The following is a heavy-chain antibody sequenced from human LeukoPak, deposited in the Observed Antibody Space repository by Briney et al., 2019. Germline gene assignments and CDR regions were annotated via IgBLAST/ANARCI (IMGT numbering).Heavy chain of an antibody. Sequence: GGSLRLSCAASEFTFIRYSMNWVRQAPGKGLEWVSFISSSSTYTYYADSVRGRFTVSRDNAKNSLYLQMNSLRDEDTALYYCATGRNTTTSGLGMDVWPKGPTVTVSS. CDR1: EFTFIRYS. V-gene: IGHV3-21*01. CDR3: ATGRNTTTSGLGMDV. D-gene: IGHD6-25*01. J-gene: IGHJ6*03. CDR2: ISSSSTYT.